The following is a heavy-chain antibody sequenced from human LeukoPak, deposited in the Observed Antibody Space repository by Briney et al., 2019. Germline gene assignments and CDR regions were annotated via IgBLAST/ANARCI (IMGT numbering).Heavy chain of an antibody. CDR1: GYSFTSYW. D-gene: IGHD3-10*01. CDR3: ARGGPTWSGESPEDY. CDR2: IYPGDSDT. Sequence: GESLKISCKGSGYSFTSYWIGWVRQMPGKGLEWMGIIYPGDSDTRYSPSFQGQVTISADKSISTAYLQWSSLKASDTAMYYCARGGPTWSGESPEDYWGQGTLVTVSS. V-gene: IGHV5-51*01. J-gene: IGHJ4*02.